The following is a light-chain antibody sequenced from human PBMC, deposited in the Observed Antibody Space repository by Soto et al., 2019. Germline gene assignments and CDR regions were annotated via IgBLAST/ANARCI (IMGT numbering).Light chain of an antibody. V-gene: IGKV3-20*01. Sequence: EIVLTQSPCTLSLSPGESSSLSFRASRSLDSGQLAWYQQKVGRAPRLLIHDAFMRATGIPDRFSGSGSGTDFTLTIARLEPEDFAVYYCQQYGDSPRTFGQGTRLEIK. J-gene: IGKJ5*01. CDR2: DAF. CDR1: RSLDSGQ. CDR3: QQYGDSPRT.